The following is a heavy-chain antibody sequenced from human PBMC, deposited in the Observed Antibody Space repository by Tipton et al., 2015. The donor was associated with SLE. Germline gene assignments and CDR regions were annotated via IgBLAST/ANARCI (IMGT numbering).Heavy chain of an antibody. V-gene: IGHV4-39*01. CDR1: GGSISSSSYY. D-gene: IGHD5-18*01. J-gene: IGHJ4*02. CDR2: NYYSGST. Sequence: TLSLTCTVSGGSISSSSYYWGWIRQPPGKGLEWIGSNYYSGSTYYNPSIKSRVTISVDTSQNQFSLKLESMTATDTAVYYCARLSWIQLHFDYWGQGTLVTVSS. CDR3: ARLSWIQLHFDY.